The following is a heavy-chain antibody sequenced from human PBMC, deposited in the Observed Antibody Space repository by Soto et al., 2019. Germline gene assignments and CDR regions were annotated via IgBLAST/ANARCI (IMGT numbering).Heavy chain of an antibody. CDR1: GFSFSDYW. CDR3: PAVRSMVRY. D-gene: IGHD2-15*01. V-gene: IGHV3-7*05. CDR2: VKQDGSEK. J-gene: IGHJ4*02. Sequence: EVQLVESGGGLVQPGGSLRVSCETSGFSFSDYWMRWVRQSPGKGMEWGANVKQDGSEKNYVDSVKGRLSISRDNARKSVYLQMNSRRGEDTAVYHCPAVRSMVRYWGQGTLVTVSS.